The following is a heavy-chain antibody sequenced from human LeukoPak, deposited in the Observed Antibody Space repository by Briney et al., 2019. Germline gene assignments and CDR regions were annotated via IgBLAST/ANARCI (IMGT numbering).Heavy chain of an antibody. CDR1: GFTFSSYA. CDR3: AGSGSYFNRY. D-gene: IGHD1-26*01. CDR2: ISYDGSNK. V-gene: IGHV3-30*04. J-gene: IGHJ4*02. Sequence: GGSLRLSCAASGFTFSSYAMHWVRQAPGKGLEWVAVISYDGSNKYYADPVKGRFTISRDNSKNTLYLQMNSLGAEDTAVYYCAGSGSYFNRYWGQGTLVTVSS.